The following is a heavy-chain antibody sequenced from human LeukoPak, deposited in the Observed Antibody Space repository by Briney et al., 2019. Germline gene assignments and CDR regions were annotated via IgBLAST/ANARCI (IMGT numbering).Heavy chain of an antibody. V-gene: IGHV4-38-2*02. D-gene: IGHD6-13*01. CDR3: ARGGIAANFDY. Sequence: PSETLSLTCTVSGGSISSGYYWGWIRQPPGKGLEWIGSIYHSGSTYYNPSLKSRVTISVDTSKNQFSLKLSSVTAADTAVYYCARGGIAANFDYWGQGTLVTVSS. J-gene: IGHJ4*02. CDR2: IYHSGST. CDR1: GGSISSGYY.